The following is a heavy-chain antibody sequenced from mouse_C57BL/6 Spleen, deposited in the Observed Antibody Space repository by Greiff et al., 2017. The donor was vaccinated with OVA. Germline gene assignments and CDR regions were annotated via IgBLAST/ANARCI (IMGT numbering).Heavy chain of an antibody. CDR2: IYPGDGDT. J-gene: IGHJ2*01. V-gene: IGHV1-80*01. CDR1: GYAFSSYW. Sequence: VQLQQSGAQLVKPGASVKISCKASGYAFSSYWMNWVKQRPGKGLEWIGQIYPGDGDTNYNGKFKGKATLTADKSSSTAYMQLSSLTSEDSAVYFCARSHLYYDYDEDFDYWGQGTTL. CDR3: ARSHLYYDYDEDFDY. D-gene: IGHD2-4*01.